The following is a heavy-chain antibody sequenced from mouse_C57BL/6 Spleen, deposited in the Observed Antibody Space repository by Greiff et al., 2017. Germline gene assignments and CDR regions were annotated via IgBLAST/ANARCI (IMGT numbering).Heavy chain of an antibody. CDR3: ARRAYSNFFDY. CDR1: GFTFSSYG. Sequence: EVKLMESGGDLVKPGGSLKLSCAASGFTFSSYGMSWVRQTPDKRLEWVATISSGGSYTYYPDSVKGRFTISRDNAKNTLYLQMSSLKSEDTAMYYCARRAYSNFFDYWGQGTTLTVSS. CDR2: ISSGGSYT. V-gene: IGHV5-6*02. J-gene: IGHJ2*01. D-gene: IGHD2-5*01.